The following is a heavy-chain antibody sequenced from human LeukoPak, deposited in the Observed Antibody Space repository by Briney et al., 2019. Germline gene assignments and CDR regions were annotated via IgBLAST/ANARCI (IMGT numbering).Heavy chain of an antibody. J-gene: IGHJ4*02. CDR3: ARKGLRHGYVPLDY. D-gene: IGHD3-22*01. CDR2: IHHTGST. CDR1: GDSISSRSW. Sequence: SETLSLTCAVSGDSISSRSWWSWVRQPPGKGLEWIGEIHHTGSTNYNPSLKSRVTIAVDKSKDQFSLKLTSMTAADTAVYYCARKGLRHGYVPLDYWGQGILVTVSS. V-gene: IGHV4-4*02.